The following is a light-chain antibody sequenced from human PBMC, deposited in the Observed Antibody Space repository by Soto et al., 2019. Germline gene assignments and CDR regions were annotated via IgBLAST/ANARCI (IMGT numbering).Light chain of an antibody. Sequence: EIVLTQSPGTLSLSPGESATLSCRASQSFSSIYLAWYQQKPGQAPRLLMYGTSTRATGVPDRFSGSGSGTDFTLTISRLEPEDFAVYYCQQYGSSEITFGQGTRLEIK. CDR3: QQYGSSEIT. J-gene: IGKJ5*01. CDR2: GTS. CDR1: QSFSSIY. V-gene: IGKV3-20*01.